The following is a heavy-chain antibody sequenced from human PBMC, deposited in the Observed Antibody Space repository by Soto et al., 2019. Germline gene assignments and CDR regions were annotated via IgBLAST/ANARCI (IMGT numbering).Heavy chain of an antibody. J-gene: IGHJ4*02. Sequence: QLQLQESGSGLVKPSQTLSLTCAVSGGSISSGGYSWSWIRQPPGKGLEWIGYIYHSGSTYYNPSHMSRVTLSVDRSKNQFSLKLSSVTAADTAVYYCAREGEYCSGGSCYPHFDYWGQGTLVTVSS. CDR1: GGSISSGGYS. D-gene: IGHD2-15*01. CDR2: IYHSGST. V-gene: IGHV4-30-2*01. CDR3: AREGEYCSGGSCYPHFDY.